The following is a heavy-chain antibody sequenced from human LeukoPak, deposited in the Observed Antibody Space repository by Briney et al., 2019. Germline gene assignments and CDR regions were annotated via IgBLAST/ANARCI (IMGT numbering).Heavy chain of an antibody. CDR2: ISAYNGNT. D-gene: IGHD3-10*01. CDR3: ARDQLWFGELLSSGWFDP. V-gene: IGHV1-18*01. Sequence: ASVKVSCKASGYTFTSYGISWGRQAPGQGLEWMGWISAYNGNTNYAQKLQGRVTMTTDTSTSTAYMELRSLRSDDTAVYYCARDQLWFGELLSSGWFDPWGQGTLVTVSS. J-gene: IGHJ5*02. CDR1: GYTFTSYG.